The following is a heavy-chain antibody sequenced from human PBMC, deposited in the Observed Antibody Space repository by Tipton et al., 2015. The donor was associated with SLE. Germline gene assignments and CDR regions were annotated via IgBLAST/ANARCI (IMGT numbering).Heavy chain of an antibody. J-gene: IGHJ3*01. CDR1: GDSVSTSNHY. D-gene: IGHD3-3*01. CDR2: FFYRGST. V-gene: IGHV4-39*07. Sequence: GLVKPSETLSLTCTVSGDSVSTSNHYWGWIRQSPGQGLDWIGNFFYRGSTYYNPSLKSRVTISTDTSKNQFSLRLSSVTAADTAVYYCARGIATGAIFGVVPLFWGQGRMVSVSS. CDR3: ARGIATGAIFGVVPLF.